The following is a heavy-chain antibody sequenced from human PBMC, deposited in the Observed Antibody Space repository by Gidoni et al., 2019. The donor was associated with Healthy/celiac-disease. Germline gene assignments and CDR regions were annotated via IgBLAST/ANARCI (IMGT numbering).Heavy chain of an antibody. D-gene: IGHD2-2*01. Sequence: QVQLVQSGAEGKKPGSSVKVSCKASGGTFSSYAISWVRQAPGQGLEWMGGIIPIFGTANYAQKFQGRVTITADESTSTAYMELSSLRSEDTAVYYCARERYCSSTSCYAGDDAFDIWGQGTMVTVSS. CDR2: IIPIFGTA. CDR1: GGTFSSYA. V-gene: IGHV1-69*01. J-gene: IGHJ3*02. CDR3: ARERYCSSTSCYAGDDAFDI.